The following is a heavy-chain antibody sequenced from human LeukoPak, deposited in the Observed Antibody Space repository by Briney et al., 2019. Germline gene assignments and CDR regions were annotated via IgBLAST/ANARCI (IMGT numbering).Heavy chain of an antibody. D-gene: IGHD6-19*01. V-gene: IGHV1-69*04. J-gene: IGHJ4*02. CDR3: AREDSSGWYYY. Sequence: ASVKVSCKASGGTFSSYAISWVRQAPGQGLEWMGRIIPILGIANYAQKFQGRVTITADKSTSTAYMELSSLRSEDTAVYYCAREDSSGWYYYWGQGTLVTVSS. CDR2: IIPILGIA. CDR1: GGTFSSYA.